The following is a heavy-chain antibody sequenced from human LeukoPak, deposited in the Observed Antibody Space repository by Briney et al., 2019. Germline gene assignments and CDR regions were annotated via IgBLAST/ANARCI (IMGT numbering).Heavy chain of an antibody. J-gene: IGHJ6*02. V-gene: IGHV1-8*01. Sequence: GASVKVSCKASGYTFTSYDINWVRQAAGQGLEWMGWMNPNSGNTGYAQKFQGRVTMTRNTSISTAYMELSSLRSEDTAVYYCASQPNYYDSSGMYYYYGMDVWGQGTTVTVSS. D-gene: IGHD3-22*01. CDR1: GYTFTSYD. CDR3: ASQPNYYDSSGMYYYYGMDV. CDR2: MNPNSGNT.